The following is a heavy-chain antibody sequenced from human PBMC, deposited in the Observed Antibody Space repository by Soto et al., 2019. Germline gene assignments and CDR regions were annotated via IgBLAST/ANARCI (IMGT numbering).Heavy chain of an antibody. J-gene: IGHJ4*02. Sequence: QVQLVESGGGVVQPGRSLRLSCAASGFTFSSYGMHWVRQAPGKGLEWVAVISYAGDYQYYADSVKGRFTISRDNSKNTLYLQMNARRPEDTAVYFCAKSRGGSSWYEGDSWGQGTLVTVSS. D-gene: IGHD6-13*01. CDR1: GFTFSSYG. V-gene: IGHV3-30*18. CDR3: AKSRGGSSWYEGDS. CDR2: ISYAGDYQ.